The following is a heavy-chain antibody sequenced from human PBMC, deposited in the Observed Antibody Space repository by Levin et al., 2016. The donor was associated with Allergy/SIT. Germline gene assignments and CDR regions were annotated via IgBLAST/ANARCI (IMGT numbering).Heavy chain of an antibody. CDR2: ISYDGSNK. J-gene: IGHJ4*02. D-gene: IGHD6-19*01. CDR1: GFTFSSYG. CDR3: AAKAGQQNSLAPFDF. V-gene: IGHV3-30*03. Sequence: GESLKISCAASGFTFSSYGMHWVRQAPGKGLEWVAVISYDGSNKYYADSVKGRFTISRDNSKNTVYLQMNSLRGEDTAVYYCAAKAGQQNSLAPFDFWGQGTLVTVSS.